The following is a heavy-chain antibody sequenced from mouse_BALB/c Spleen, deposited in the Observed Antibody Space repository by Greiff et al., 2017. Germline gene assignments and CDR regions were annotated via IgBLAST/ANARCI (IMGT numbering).Heavy chain of an antibody. CDR1: GFNIKDTY. V-gene: IGHV14-3*02. Sequence: EVQLQQSGAELVKPGASVKLSCTASGFNIKDTYLHWVKQRPEQGLEWIGRIDPANGNTKYDPKFQGKATITADTSSNTAYLQLSSLTSEDTAVYYCARPGAYVNYYFDYWGQGTTLTVSS. J-gene: IGHJ2*01. D-gene: IGHD2-1*01. CDR2: IDPANGNT. CDR3: ARPGAYVNYYFDY.